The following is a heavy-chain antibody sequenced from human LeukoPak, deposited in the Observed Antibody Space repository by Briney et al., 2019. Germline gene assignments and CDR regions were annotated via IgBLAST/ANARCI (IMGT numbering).Heavy chain of an antibody. Sequence: GGSLRLSCAASGFTFSDYWMTWVCQTPGKGLECVANINQYGGEISYVDSVKGRFTISRDNAKNSLSLQMSSLRVEDTAVYYCVKGPLITAAGTYWGQGTLVTVSS. V-gene: IGHV3-7*03. CDR2: INQYGGEI. D-gene: IGHD6-13*01. CDR1: GFTFSDYW. CDR3: VKGPLITAAGTY. J-gene: IGHJ4*02.